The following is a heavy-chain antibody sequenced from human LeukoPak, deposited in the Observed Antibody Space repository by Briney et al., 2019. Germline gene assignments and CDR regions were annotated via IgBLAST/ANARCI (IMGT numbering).Heavy chain of an antibody. D-gene: IGHD3-22*01. J-gene: IGHJ4*02. CDR2: INPSGGST. CDR1: GYTFTSYY. Sequence: GASVKVSCKASGYTFTSYYMHWVRQAPGQGLEWMGIINPSGGSTSYAQKFQGRVTMTRDTSTSTVYMELSSPRSEDTAVYYCARVPRNYDSSGYYYKIPIFDYWGQGTLVTVSS. CDR3: ARVPRNYDSSGYYYKIPIFDY. V-gene: IGHV1-46*01.